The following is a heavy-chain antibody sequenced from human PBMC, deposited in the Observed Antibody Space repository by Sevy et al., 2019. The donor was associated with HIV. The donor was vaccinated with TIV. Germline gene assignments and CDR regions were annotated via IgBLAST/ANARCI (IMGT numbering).Heavy chain of an antibody. Sequence: GGSLRLSCAASVFTFSSYAKSWVRQAPGKGLEWVSAISGSGGSTYYADSVKGRFTISRDNSKNTLYLQMNSLRAEDTAVYYCAMTHYDFWSPDGWGQGTLVTVSS. J-gene: IGHJ4*02. CDR2: ISGSGGST. V-gene: IGHV3-23*01. CDR3: AMTHYDFWSPDG. CDR1: VFTFSSYA. D-gene: IGHD3-3*01.